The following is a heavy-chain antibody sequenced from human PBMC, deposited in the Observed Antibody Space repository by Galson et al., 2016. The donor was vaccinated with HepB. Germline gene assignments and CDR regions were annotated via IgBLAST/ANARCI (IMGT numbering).Heavy chain of an antibody. J-gene: IGHJ4*02. V-gene: IGHV3-33*02. CDR2: IWYDGSNK. D-gene: IGHD2/OR15-2a*01. CDR1: GLTFSSYG. Sequence: SLRLSCAASGLTFSSYGMHWVRQAPGKGLEWVALIWYDGSNKYYADSVKGRFTISTDTSTNTVFMELRSLRSDDTALYYCARDESPYRLPFLFWGQGTLVIVSS. CDR3: ARDESPYRLPFLF.